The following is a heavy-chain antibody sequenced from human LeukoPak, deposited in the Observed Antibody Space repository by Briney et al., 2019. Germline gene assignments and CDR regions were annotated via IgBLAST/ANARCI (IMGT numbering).Heavy chain of an antibody. J-gene: IGHJ3*02. CDR1: GGSISSYY. Sequence: SETLSLTCTVSGGSISSYYWSWIRQPPGKGLEWIGEINHSGSTTYNPSLKSRVTISVDTSKNQFSLKLSSVTAAATAGYYCARTTVTTSGAFDIWGQGTMVTVSS. D-gene: IGHD4-17*01. CDR2: INHSGST. V-gene: IGHV4-34*01. CDR3: ARTTVTTSGAFDI.